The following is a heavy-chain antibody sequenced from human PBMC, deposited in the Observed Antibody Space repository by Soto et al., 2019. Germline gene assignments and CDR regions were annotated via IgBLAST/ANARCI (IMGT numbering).Heavy chain of an antibody. J-gene: IGHJ4*02. CDR3: ARVGYGVDELSY. CDR2: IDYSGRT. Sequence: PSETLSLTCSVPGYLISSGYYWGWIRQTPGKGLEWLGSIDYSGRTYYNPSLKSRVSTSVDLSKNQFSLNLRSVTAADTAVYFCARVGYGVDELSYWGPGMLVTVSS. V-gene: IGHV4-38-2*02. CDR1: GYLISSGYY. D-gene: IGHD4-17*01.